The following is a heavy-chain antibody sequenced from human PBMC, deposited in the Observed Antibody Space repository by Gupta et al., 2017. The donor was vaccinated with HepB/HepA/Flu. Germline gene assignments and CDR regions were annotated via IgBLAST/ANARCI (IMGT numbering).Heavy chain of an antibody. D-gene: IGHD3-10*01. CDR2: ISNSASTI. CDR1: AFSFRDYD. Sequence: ELQLVESGGGLVQPGGSLRLSCAASAFSFRDYDMNWVRQAPGKGLEWVSYISNSASTIHYADSVKGRFTISRDNARNSVHLQMNNLRVEDTAVYYCARDKGGSGSAYYFYYGMDVWGQGTTVTVSS. V-gene: IGHV3-48*03. J-gene: IGHJ6*02. CDR3: ARDKGGSGSAYYFYYGMDV.